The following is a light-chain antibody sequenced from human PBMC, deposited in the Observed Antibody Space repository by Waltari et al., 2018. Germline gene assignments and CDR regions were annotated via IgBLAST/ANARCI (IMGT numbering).Light chain of an antibody. Sequence: SYELTQPPSVSVSPGQTASITCSGDKLGDKYACFYKQKPGQSPVLVIYQDSKRPSGIPERFSGSNSGNTATLTISGTQAMDEADYYCQAWDSSTVVFGGGTKLTVL. J-gene: IGLJ2*01. CDR1: KLGDKY. V-gene: IGLV3-1*01. CDR2: QDS. CDR3: QAWDSSTVV.